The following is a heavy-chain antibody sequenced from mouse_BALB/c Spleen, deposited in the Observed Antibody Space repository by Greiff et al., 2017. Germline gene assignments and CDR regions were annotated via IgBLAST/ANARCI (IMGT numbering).Heavy chain of an antibody. CDR1: GYSFTSYW. J-gene: IGHJ4*01. CDR2: IYPGNSDT. V-gene: IGHV1-5*01. CDR3: FITTVLATGGGAMDY. Sequence: VQLQQSGTVLARPGASVKLSCKASGYSFTSYWMHWVKQRPGQGLEWIGAIYPGNSDTSYNQKFKGKAKLTAVTSASTAYMELSSLTNEDSAVYYCFITTVLATGGGAMDYWGQGTSVTVSS. D-gene: IGHD1-1*01.